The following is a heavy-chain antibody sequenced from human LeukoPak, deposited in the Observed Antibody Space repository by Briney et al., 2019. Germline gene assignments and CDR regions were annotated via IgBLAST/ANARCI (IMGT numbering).Heavy chain of an antibody. CDR1: GYSFTSYD. D-gene: IGHD3-10*01. J-gene: IGHJ4*02. CDR2: MNPNSGNT. CDR3: ARVQRVKFPLKYYFDS. V-gene: IGHV1-8*01. Sequence: ASVKVSCKASGYSFTSYDINWVRQATGQGLEWMGWMNPNSGNTGYAQKFQGRVTMTRSTSISTAYMELSSLRFEDTAVYYCARVQRVKFPLKYYFDSWGQGTLVTVSS.